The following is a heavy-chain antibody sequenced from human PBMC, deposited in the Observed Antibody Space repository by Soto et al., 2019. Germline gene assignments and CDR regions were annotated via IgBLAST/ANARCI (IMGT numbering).Heavy chain of an antibody. D-gene: IGHD3-3*01. CDR2: ISGSGGST. Sequence: PGGSLRLSCAASGFTFSSYAMSWVRQAPGKGLEWVSAISGSGGSTYYADSVKGRFTISRDNSKNTLYLQMNSLRAEDTAVYYCAKVAERSYDFWSGYYPHFDYWGQRT. V-gene: IGHV3-23*01. J-gene: IGHJ4*02. CDR3: AKVAERSYDFWSGYYPHFDY. CDR1: GFTFSSYA.